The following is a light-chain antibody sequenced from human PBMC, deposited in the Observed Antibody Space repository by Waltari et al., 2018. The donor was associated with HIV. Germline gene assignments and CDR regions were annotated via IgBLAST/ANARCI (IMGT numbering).Light chain of an antibody. CDR1: QTVTINY. J-gene: IGKJ2*01. Sequence: EIVLAQSPRTLSLSPGERATLSCRASQTVTINYLAWYQVRPGQAPRLLIYGASLRATGVPDKFSGSGSGTDFTLTIGRLEPEDFAVYYCHQYGTSPRTFGQGSKVEIK. CDR3: HQYGTSPRT. V-gene: IGKV3-20*01. CDR2: GAS.